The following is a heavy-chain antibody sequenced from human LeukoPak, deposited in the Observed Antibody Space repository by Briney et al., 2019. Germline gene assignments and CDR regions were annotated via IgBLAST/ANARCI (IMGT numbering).Heavy chain of an antibody. CDR1: GYTFTSYY. V-gene: IGHV1-46*01. CDR3: ARDLYLCGGDR. Sequence: GASAKVSCKASGYTFTSYYMHWVRQAPGQGLEWMGIINPSGGSTSYAQKFQGRVTMTRDTSTSTVYMELSSLRSEDTAVYYCARDLYLCGGDRWGQGTLVTVSS. D-gene: IGHD2-21*02. J-gene: IGHJ1*01. CDR2: INPSGGST.